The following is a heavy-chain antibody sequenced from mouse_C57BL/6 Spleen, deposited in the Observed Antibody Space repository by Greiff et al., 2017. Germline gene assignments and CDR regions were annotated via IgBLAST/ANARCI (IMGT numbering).Heavy chain of an antibody. J-gene: IGHJ2*01. CDR2: ISDGGSYT. Sequence: EVKVVESGGGLVKPGGSLKLSCAASGFTFSSYAMSWVRQTPEKRLEWVATISDGGSYTYYPDNVKGRFTISRDNAKNNLYLQMSHLKSEDTAMYYCARRGGYLFDYWGQGTTLTVSS. CDR3: ARRGGYLFDY. V-gene: IGHV5-4*03. CDR1: GFTFSSYA.